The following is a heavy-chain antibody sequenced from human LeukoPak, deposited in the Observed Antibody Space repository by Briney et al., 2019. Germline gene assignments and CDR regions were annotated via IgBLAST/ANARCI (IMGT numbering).Heavy chain of an antibody. J-gene: IGHJ4*02. D-gene: IGHD4-17*01. Sequence: GGSLRLSCAASRLTFSHYWMSWVRQAPGKGLEWVSAISGSGGSTYYADSVKGRFTISRDNSKNTLYLQMNSLRAEDTAVYYCAKARGGATVTTTVGYWGQGTLVTVSS. CDR1: RLTFSHYW. V-gene: IGHV3-23*01. CDR2: ISGSGGST. CDR3: AKARGGATVTTTVGY.